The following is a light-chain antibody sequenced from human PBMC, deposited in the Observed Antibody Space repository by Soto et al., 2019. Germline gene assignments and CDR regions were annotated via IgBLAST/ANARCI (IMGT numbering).Light chain of an antibody. CDR3: QQYNSSPRT. CDR1: QGLSNY. CDR2: DAS. V-gene: IGKV1-27*01. J-gene: IGKJ1*01. Sequence: DIQMTQSPSSLSASVGDRVTITCRASQGLSNYLAWYQQKPGKVPRLLIYDASTWESGLPARFSGSGSGTDLTLTISSLQPEDVATYYCQQYNSSPRTFGQGTKVEIK.